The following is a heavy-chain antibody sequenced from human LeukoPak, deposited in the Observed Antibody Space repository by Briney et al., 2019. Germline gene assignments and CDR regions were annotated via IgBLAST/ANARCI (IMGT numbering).Heavy chain of an antibody. CDR1: GFTFSGQY. CDR2: ITGSGSYT. J-gene: IGHJ4*02. CDR3: ARDMGRAWYGPPDY. D-gene: IGHD6-13*01. V-gene: IGHV3-11*06. Sequence: GGSLRLSCAASGFTFSGQYMSWIRQAPGKGLEWVSYITGSGSYTGYADSVKGRFTISRDNAKNSLYLQMNSLRAEDTAVYFCARDMGRAWYGPPDYWGQGTLVTVSS.